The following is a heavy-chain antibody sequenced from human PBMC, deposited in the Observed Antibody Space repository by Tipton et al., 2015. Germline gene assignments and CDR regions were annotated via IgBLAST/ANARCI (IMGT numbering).Heavy chain of an antibody. CDR1: GASISRGSV. J-gene: IGHJ5*02. CDR3: ARRGRSGRWDWFDP. CDR2: LYYNDNI. D-gene: IGHD6-19*01. Sequence: LRLSCTVSGASISRGSVWGWIRQPPGKGLEWIVSLYYNDNIYYNPSLQSRVAMSADTSKNQFSLKVTSVTAADAATYYCARRGRSGRWDWFDPWGHGTLVTVSS. V-gene: IGHV4-39*01.